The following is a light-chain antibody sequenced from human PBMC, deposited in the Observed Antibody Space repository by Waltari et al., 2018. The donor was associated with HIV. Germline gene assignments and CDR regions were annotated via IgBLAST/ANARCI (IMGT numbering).Light chain of an antibody. J-gene: IGLJ1*01. CDR3: QSYDNSLSGYV. V-gene: IGLV1-40*01. CDR1: DSNIGANQE. CDR2: GNT. Sequence: QSVLTQPPSVSGAPGHRDIITRTASDSNIGANQEVHRYPQLPGTAPKVLIYGNTNRPSGVPDRFSGSKSDTSASLAITGLQAEDEADYYCQSYDNSLSGYVFGTGTKVSVL.